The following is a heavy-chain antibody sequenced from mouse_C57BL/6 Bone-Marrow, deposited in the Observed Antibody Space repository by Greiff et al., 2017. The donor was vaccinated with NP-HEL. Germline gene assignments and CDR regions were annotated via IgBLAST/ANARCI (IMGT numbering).Heavy chain of an antibody. J-gene: IGHJ2*01. V-gene: IGHV5-17*01. Sequence: EVKLMESGGGLVKPGGSLKLSCAASGFTFSDYGMHWVRQAPEKGLEWVAYISSGSSTIYYADTVKGRFTISRDNAKNTLCLQMTSLRSEDTAMYYCANGNYPFDYWGQGTTLTVSS. CDR2: ISSGSSTI. CDR3: ANGNYPFDY. CDR1: GFTFSDYG. D-gene: IGHD2-1*01.